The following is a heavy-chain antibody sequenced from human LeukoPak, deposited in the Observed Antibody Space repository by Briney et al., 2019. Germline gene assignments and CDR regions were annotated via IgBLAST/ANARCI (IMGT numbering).Heavy chain of an antibody. Sequence: AASPKVSCKASGGTSSSYAISWVRQTPGQGLEWMGRIIPILGIANYAQKFQGRVTITADKSTSTAYMELSSLRSEDTAVYYCARAKTAMALPYDYWGQGTLVTVSS. J-gene: IGHJ4*02. V-gene: IGHV1-69*04. CDR2: IIPILGIA. CDR3: ARAKTAMALPYDY. D-gene: IGHD5-18*01. CDR1: GGTSSSYA.